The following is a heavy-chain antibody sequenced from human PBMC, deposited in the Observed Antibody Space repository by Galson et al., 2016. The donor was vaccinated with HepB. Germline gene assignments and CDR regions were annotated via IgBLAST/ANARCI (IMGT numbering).Heavy chain of an antibody. CDR3: ARVRCRRGPAALDY. V-gene: IGHV3-30*03. D-gene: IGHD2-15*01. CDR1: GFNFSSYP. Sequence: SLRLSCAVSGFNFSSYPMHWVRQAPGKGLEWVAVISCDESDKNYADSVKGRFTISRDNSKNTLYLQMNSLRAEDTAVYYCARVRCRRGPAALDYWGQGTRVTVSS. CDR2: ISCDESDK. J-gene: IGHJ4*02.